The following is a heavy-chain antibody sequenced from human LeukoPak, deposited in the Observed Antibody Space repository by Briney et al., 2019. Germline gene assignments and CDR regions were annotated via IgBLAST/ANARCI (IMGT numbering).Heavy chain of an antibody. Sequence: SQTLSLTCTVSGGSISSGGYYWSWIRQHPGKGLEWIGYIYYSGSTYYNPSLKSRVTISVDTSKNQFSLKLSSVTAADTAVYYCARFGVPAAGYMDVWGKGTTVTVSS. D-gene: IGHD2-2*01. CDR1: GGSISSGGYY. J-gene: IGHJ6*03. V-gene: IGHV4-31*03. CDR2: IYYSGST. CDR3: ARFGVPAAGYMDV.